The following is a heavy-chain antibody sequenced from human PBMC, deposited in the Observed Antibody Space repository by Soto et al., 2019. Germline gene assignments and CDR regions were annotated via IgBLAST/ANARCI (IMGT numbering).Heavy chain of an antibody. Sequence: QVQLVQSGAEVKKPGSSVKVSCKASGGTFSSYTISWVRQAHGQGLEWMGRIIPILGIANYAQKFQGRVTITANKSTRTAYMELSSLISEDTAVYYGARYDSGGSCYLPAFEIWGQGTMVTVSS. CDR3: ARYDSGGSCYLPAFEI. D-gene: IGHD2-15*01. V-gene: IGHV1-69*02. CDR2: IIPILGIA. J-gene: IGHJ3*02. CDR1: GGTFSSYT.